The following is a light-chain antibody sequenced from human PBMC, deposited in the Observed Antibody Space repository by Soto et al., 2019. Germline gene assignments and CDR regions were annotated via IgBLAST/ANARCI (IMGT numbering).Light chain of an antibody. V-gene: IGLV2-8*01. CDR1: KIDIGVYDF. J-gene: IGLJ1*01. CDR2: EVV. CDR3: CLYAVTFYV. Sequence: QSVLTQPPSASGSPGQSVTISCTGTKIDIGVYDFVSWYQHHPGKAPRLIIYEVVQRPSGVPDRFSGSKSGNTASLTISGLQAEDEADYYCCLYAVTFYVFGTGTKVTVL.